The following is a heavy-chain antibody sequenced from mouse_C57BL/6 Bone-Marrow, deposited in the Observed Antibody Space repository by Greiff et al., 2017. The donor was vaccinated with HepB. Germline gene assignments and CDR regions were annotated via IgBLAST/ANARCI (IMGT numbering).Heavy chain of an antibody. J-gene: IGHJ3*01. Sequence: EVQLQESGPGMVKPSQSLSLTCTVTGYSITSGYDWHWIRHFPGNKLEWMGYISYSGSTNYNPSLKSRISITHDTSKNHFFLKLNSVTTEDTATYYCARGAIRAWFAYWGQGTLVTVSA. CDR3: ARGAIRAWFAY. CDR1: GYSITSGYD. V-gene: IGHV3-1*01. D-gene: IGHD2-12*01. CDR2: ISYSGST.